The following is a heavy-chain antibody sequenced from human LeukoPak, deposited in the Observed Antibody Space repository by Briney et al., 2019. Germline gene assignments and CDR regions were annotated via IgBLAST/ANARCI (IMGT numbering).Heavy chain of an antibody. CDR2: ITGTGGST. CDR3: ARDSYGDFSFDY. CDR1: GFTFSTYA. J-gene: IGHJ4*02. V-gene: IGHV3-23*01. Sequence: GGSLRLSCAASGFTFSTYAMSWVRQAPGQGLEWVSTITGTGGSTYYADSVKGRFTISRDNSKNTLYLQMNSLRAEDTAVYYCARDSYGDFSFDYWGQGTLVTVPS. D-gene: IGHD4-17*01.